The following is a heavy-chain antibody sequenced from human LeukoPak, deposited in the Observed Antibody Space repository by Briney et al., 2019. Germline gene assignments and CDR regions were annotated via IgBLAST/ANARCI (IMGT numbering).Heavy chain of an antibody. Sequence: SQTLSLTCTVSGGSISSGGYYWSWIRQHPGKGLEWIGYIYYSGSTYYNPSLKSRVTISVDTSKNQFSLKLSSVTAADTAVYYCAGRLWRRDGYNLSAFDIWGQGTMVTVSS. CDR1: GGSISSGGYY. CDR2: IYYSGST. J-gene: IGHJ3*02. D-gene: IGHD5-24*01. V-gene: IGHV4-31*03. CDR3: AGRLWRRDGYNLSAFDI.